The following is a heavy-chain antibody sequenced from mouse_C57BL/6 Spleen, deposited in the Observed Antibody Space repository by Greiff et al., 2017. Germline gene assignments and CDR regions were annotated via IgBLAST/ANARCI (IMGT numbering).Heavy chain of an antibody. CDR3: ARAGRPGWYFDV. V-gene: IGHV3-6*01. J-gene: IGHJ1*03. CDR1: GYSITSGYY. CDR2: ISYDGSN. D-gene: IGHD3-1*01. Sequence: EVKLQESGPGLVKPSQSLSLTCSVTGYSITSGYYWNWIRQFPGNKLEWMGYISYDGSNNYNPSLKNRIAITRDTSKNQFFLKLNSVTTEDTATYYCARAGRPGWYFDVWGTGTTVTVSS.